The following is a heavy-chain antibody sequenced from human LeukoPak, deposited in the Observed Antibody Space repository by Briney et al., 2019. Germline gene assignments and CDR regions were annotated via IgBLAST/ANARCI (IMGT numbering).Heavy chain of an antibody. D-gene: IGHD2-21*01. CDR1: TLTFLSHG. CDR2: IWYEGGNE. CDR3: VKDSSPQRRASFLPGFDP. J-gene: IGHJ5*02. Sequence: GGSLRLSCAWSTLTFLSHGSHWVRQAPGKGLEWVAVIWYEGGNEYYADSVKGRFTISRDNSKNTLYLQMNSLRAKETAVYYCVKDSSPQRRASFLPGFDPWGQGTLVTVSS. V-gene: IGHV3-30*02.